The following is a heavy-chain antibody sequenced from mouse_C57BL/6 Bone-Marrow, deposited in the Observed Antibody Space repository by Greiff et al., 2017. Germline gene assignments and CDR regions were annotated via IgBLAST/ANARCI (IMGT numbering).Heavy chain of an antibody. D-gene: IGHD1-1*01. Sequence: QVQLQQSGPELVKPGASVKISCKASGYAFSSSWMNWVKQRPGKGLEWIGRIYPGDGDTNYNGKFKGKATLTADKSSSTAYMQRSSLTSEDSAVYFCASYYGSSYDYWGQGTTLTVSS. CDR2: IYPGDGDT. CDR1: GYAFSSSW. J-gene: IGHJ2*01. V-gene: IGHV1-82*01. CDR3: ASYYGSSYDY.